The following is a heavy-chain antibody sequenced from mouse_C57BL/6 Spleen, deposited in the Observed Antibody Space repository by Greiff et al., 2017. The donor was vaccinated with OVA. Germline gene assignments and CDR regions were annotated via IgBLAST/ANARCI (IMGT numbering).Heavy chain of an antibody. Sequence: VLLQQSGAELVKPGASVKLSCKASGYTFTEYTIHWVKQRPGQGLEWIGWFYPGSGSIKYNEKFKDKATLTADKSSSTVYMELSRLTSEDSAVWFCARQEENYGYYYFDYWGQGTTLTVAS. CDR2: FYPGSGSI. CDR3: ARQEENYGYYYFDY. CDR1: GYTFTEYT. V-gene: IGHV1-62-2*01. D-gene: IGHD2-2*01. J-gene: IGHJ2*01.